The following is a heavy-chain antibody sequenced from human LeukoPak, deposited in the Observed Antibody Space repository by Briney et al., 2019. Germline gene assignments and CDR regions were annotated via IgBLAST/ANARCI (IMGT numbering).Heavy chain of an antibody. D-gene: IGHD7-27*01. CDR1: GYTFTDYH. Sequence: ASVTVSCQASGYTFTDYHMHWMRQAPGQGLECMGWINPNSGGTNYAQKFQGRITMTRDTSISTAYMELSRLRSDDTAVYYCARELGRNAFDIWGQGTMVTVSS. V-gene: IGHV1-2*02. CDR3: ARELGRNAFDI. J-gene: IGHJ3*02. CDR2: INPNSGGT.